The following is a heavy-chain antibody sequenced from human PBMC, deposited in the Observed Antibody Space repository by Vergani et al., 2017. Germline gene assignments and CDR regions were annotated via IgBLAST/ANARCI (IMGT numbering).Heavy chain of an antibody. CDR1: GGSISGVSYY. V-gene: IGHV4-61*02. CDR3: ATIGYRRWGYYFDY. J-gene: IGHJ4*02. CDR2: ICHTEDT. Sequence: QVQLQESGPGLVKPSQSLSLTCTVSGGSISGVSYYLSWVRQPAGKGLEWIGEICHTEDTKYSPSLKSRVTVSVDESRNLFSLRLNSMTAADTGVYYCATIGYRRWGYYFDYWVQGILVTDS. D-gene: IGHD2-2*02.